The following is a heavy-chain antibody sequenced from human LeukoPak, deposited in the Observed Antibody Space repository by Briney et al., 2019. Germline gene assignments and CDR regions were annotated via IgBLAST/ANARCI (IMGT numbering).Heavy chain of an antibody. J-gene: IGHJ6*04. Sequence: PGGSLRLSCAASGFTFSGSAMHWVRQASGKGLEWVGRIRSKANSYATAYAASVKGRFTISRDDSKNTAYLQMNSLKTEDTAVYYCTAAGPVDVWGKGTTVTVSS. CDR1: GFTFSGSA. D-gene: IGHD3-10*01. CDR2: IRSKANSYAT. V-gene: IGHV3-73*01. CDR3: TAAGPVDV.